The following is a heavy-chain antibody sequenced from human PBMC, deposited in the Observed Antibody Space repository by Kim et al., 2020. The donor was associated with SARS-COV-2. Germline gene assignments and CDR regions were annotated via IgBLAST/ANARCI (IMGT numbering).Heavy chain of an antibody. V-gene: IGHV4-31*02. CDR3: ARATFYDFWSGNAFDI. D-gene: IGHD3-3*01. Sequence: LKSRVTLSVDTSKNQFSLKLSSVTAADTAVYYCARATFYDFWSGNAFDIWGQGTMVTVSS. J-gene: IGHJ3*02.